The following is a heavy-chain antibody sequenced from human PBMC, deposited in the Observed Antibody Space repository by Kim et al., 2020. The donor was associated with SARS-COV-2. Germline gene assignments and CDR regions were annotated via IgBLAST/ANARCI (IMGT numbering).Heavy chain of an antibody. D-gene: IGHD6-13*01. CDR1: GYTFTGYY. Sequence: ASVKVSCKASGYTFTGYYMHWVRQAPGQGLEWMGRINPNSGGTNYAQKFQGRVTMTRDTSISTAYMELSRLRSDDTVVYYCARGGDSSSWPYYYGMDVWGQGTRVTVSS. CDR3: ARGGDSSSWPYYYGMDV. V-gene: IGHV1-2*05. J-gene: IGHJ6*02. CDR2: INPNSGGT.